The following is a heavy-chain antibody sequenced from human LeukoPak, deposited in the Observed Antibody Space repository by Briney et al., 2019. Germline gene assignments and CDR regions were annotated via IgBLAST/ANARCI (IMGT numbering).Heavy chain of an antibody. CDR2: ISGSGGST. V-gene: IGHV3-23*01. D-gene: IGHD2-2*01. CDR1: GFTFSSYA. Sequence: GGSLRLSCAASGFTFSSYAMSWVRQAPGKGLKWVSAISGSGGSTYYADSVKGRFTISRDNSKNTLYLQMNSLRAEDTAVYYCAKVVAGRYCSSTSCAYYYYYMDVWGKGTTVTVSS. CDR3: AKVVAGRYCSSTSCAYYYYYMDV. J-gene: IGHJ6*03.